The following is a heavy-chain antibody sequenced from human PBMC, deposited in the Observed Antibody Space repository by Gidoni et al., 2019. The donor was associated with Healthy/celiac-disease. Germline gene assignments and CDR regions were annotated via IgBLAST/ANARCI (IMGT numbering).Heavy chain of an antibody. J-gene: IGHJ5*02. CDR1: GGSFSGYY. CDR3: ARAAPYSSSRRWFDP. Sequence: QVQLQQWGVGLLKPSETLSLTCAVYGGSFSGYYWSWIRQPPAKGLEWIGEINHSGSTNYNPSLKSRVTISVDTSKNQFSLKLSSVTAADTAVYYCARAAPYSSSRRWFDPWGQGTLVTVSS. V-gene: IGHV4-34*01. D-gene: IGHD6-13*01. CDR2: INHSGST.